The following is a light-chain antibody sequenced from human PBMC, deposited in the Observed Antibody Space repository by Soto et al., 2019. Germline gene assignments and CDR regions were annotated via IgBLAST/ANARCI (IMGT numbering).Light chain of an antibody. CDR2: EAS. CDR1: SSDVGSYNL. CDR3: CSYADSSTLI. Sequence: QSVLTQPASVSGSPGQSITISCTGTSSDVGSYNLVSWCQQHPGKAPKLMIYEASQRPSGVSNRFSGSKSGNTASLTISGLQAEDESDYYCCSYADSSTLILGGGTKLTVL. V-gene: IGLV2-23*01. J-gene: IGLJ2*01.